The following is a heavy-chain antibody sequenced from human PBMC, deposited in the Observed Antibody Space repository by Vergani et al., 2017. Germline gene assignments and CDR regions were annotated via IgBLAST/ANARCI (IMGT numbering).Heavy chain of an antibody. CDR2: ISGSCGST. Sequence: EVQLLESGGGLVQPGGSLRLSCAASGFTFSSYAMSWVRQAPGKGLEWVSAISGSCGSTYYADSVKGRFTISRDNSKNTLYLQMNSLRAEDTAVYYCAKDLAQVVSYNWFDPWGQGTLVTVSS. J-gene: IGHJ5*02. CDR3: AKDLAQVVSYNWFDP. CDR1: GFTFSSYA. V-gene: IGHV3-23*01. D-gene: IGHD3-22*01.